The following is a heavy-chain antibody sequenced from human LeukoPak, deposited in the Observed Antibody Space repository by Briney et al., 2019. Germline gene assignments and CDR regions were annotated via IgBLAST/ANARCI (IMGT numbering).Heavy chain of an antibody. CDR1: GDSVSSNSAA. D-gene: IGHD2-2*01. V-gene: IGHV6-1*01. Sequence: SQTLSLTCAISGDSVSSNSAAWNWIRQSPSRGLEWLGGTYYRSKWSNDYAVSVKSRITINPDTSKNQFSLHLNSVTPEDTAVYYCARGGIGYCSSTRCSFDYWGQGTLVTVSS. J-gene: IGHJ4*02. CDR2: TYYRSKWSN. CDR3: ARGGIGYCSSTRCSFDY.